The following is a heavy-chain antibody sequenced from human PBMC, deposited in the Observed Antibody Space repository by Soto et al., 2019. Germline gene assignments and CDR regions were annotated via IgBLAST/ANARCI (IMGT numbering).Heavy chain of an antibody. CDR3: AREYGGYRNWYFDL. CDR2: IKQDGGEK. CDR1: GFTLGSYW. D-gene: IGHD2-2*03. V-gene: IGHV3-7*03. J-gene: IGHJ2*01. Sequence: LRLSCEASGFTLGSYWMNWVRQAPGKGLEWVANIKQDGGEKYYVDSVKGRFTISRDNAKRSLYLQMNILTAEDTAVYYCAREYGGYRNWYFDLWGRGTPVTVPS.